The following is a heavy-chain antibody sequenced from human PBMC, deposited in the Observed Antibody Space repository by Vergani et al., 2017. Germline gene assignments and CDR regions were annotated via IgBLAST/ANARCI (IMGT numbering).Heavy chain of an antibody. CDR1: GFTFSSYS. CDR3: ARESQGDYYGSGSTNWFDP. V-gene: IGHV3-21*01. Sequence: EVQLVESGGGLVKPGGSLRLSCAASGFTFSSYSMNWVRQAPGKGLEWVSSISSSSSYIYYADSVKGRFTISRDNAKNSLYLQMNSLRAEDTAVYYCARESQGDYYGSGSTNWFDPWGQGTLVTVSS. CDR2: ISSSSSYI. J-gene: IGHJ5*02. D-gene: IGHD3-10*01.